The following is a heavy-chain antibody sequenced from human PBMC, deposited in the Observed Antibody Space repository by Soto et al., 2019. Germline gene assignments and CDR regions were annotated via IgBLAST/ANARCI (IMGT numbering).Heavy chain of an antibody. V-gene: IGHV2-5*02. CDR2: IYWVDDK. CDR1: GFSLSTSGVG. Sequence: QITLKESGPTLVKPTQTLTLTCTFSGFSLSTSGVGVAWIRQPPGKALEWLALIYWVDDKRYRPSLESRLTITQDTSKNQVVLTMTYMDSVDTATYYCAYLPCSGGSCYCFCFSGMDVWGQGTPVTVSS. CDR3: AYLPCSGGSCYCFCFSGMDV. J-gene: IGHJ6*02. D-gene: IGHD2-15*01.